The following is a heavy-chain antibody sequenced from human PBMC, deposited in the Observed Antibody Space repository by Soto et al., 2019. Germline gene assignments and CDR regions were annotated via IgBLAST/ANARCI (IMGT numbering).Heavy chain of an antibody. CDR1: GGSISSGGYY. Sequence: QVQLQESGPGLVKPSQTLSLTCTASGGSISSGGYYWSWIRQHPGKGLEWIGYIYYSGSTYYNPSLTSRVTISVDTSKNQFSLKLSSVTAADTAVYYCARECGGSCYSRWFDPWGQGTLVTVSS. J-gene: IGHJ5*02. D-gene: IGHD2-15*01. V-gene: IGHV4-31*03. CDR2: IYYSGST. CDR3: ARECGGSCYSRWFDP.